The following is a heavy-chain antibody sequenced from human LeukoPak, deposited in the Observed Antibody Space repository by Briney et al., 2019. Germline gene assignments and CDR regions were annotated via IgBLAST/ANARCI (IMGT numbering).Heavy chain of an antibody. Sequence: PGGSLRLSCAAPGFTFSNYEMNWVRQAPGKGLEWVSYISSSGSTIYYADSVKGRFTISRDNPKNLLYLQMNSLRAEDTAVYYCARDAEYQLLYDAFDMWGQGTMVTVSS. D-gene: IGHD2-2*01. J-gene: IGHJ3*02. CDR1: GFTFSNYE. CDR3: ARDAEYQLLYDAFDM. CDR2: ISSSGSTI. V-gene: IGHV3-48*03.